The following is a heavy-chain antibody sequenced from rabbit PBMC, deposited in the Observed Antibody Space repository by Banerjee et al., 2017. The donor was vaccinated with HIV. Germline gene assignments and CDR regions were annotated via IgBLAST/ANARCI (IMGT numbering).Heavy chain of an antibody. D-gene: IGHD4-1*01. CDR2: IAAGSSGST. V-gene: IGHV1S45*01. J-gene: IGHJ4*01. CDR3: ARDLAGAIGWNFNL. Sequence: QEQLEESGGDLVKPGASLTLTCTASEFTISGNYYMSWVRQAPGKGLEWIACIAAGSSGSTVYATWAKGRFTISRTSSTTVALQMTSLTAADTATYFCARDLAGAIGWNFNLWGPGTLVTVS. CDR1: EFTISGNYY.